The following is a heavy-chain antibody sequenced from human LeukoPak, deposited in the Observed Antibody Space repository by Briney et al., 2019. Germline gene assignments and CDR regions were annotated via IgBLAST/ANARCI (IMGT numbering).Heavy chain of an antibody. V-gene: IGHV3-23*01. Sequence: GGSLRLSCAASGFTFSSSAMSWVRQAPGKGLEWVSAISGSGGSTYYADSVKGRFTISRDNSKNTLYLQMNSLRAGDTAVYYCAKVLRGSSWLPIDYWGQGTLVTVSS. CDR3: AKVLRGSSWLPIDY. J-gene: IGHJ4*02. D-gene: IGHD6-13*01. CDR2: ISGSGGST. CDR1: GFTFSSSA.